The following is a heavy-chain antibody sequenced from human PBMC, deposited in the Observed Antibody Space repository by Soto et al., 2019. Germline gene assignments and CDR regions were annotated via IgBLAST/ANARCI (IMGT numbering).Heavy chain of an antibody. V-gene: IGHV4-38-2*02. CDR2: IYHSGST. J-gene: IGHJ4*02. CDR3: ARDLLGVVVPATPGFFDY. Sequence: SEPLSLTYAVSGYSIGSGYYWGWIRQPPGKGLEWIGSIYHSGSTYYNPSLKSRVTISVDTSKNQFSLKLSSVTAADTAVYYCARDLLGVVVPATPGFFDYWGQGTLVTVSS. D-gene: IGHD2-2*01. CDR1: GYSIGSGYY.